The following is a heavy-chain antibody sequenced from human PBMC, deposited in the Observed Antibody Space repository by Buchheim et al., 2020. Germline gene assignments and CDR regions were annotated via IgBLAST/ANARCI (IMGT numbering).Heavy chain of an antibody. J-gene: IGHJ4*02. CDR2: VSYDGSNT. CDR3: ARDKGRYYFDY. Sequence: QVQLVESGGGVVQPGRSLRLSCAVSGFTFRSYAMHWVRQAPGKGLEWVAVVSYDGSNTYHADSAKGRFTISRVNSKNTLYLQMNSLRGEDTAVYYCARDKGRYYFDYWGQGTL. D-gene: IGHD1-26*01. CDR1: GFTFRSYA. V-gene: IGHV3-30*04.